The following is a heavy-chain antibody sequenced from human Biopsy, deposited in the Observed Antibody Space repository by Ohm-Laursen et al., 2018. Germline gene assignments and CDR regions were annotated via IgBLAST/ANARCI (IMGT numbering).Heavy chain of an antibody. D-gene: IGHD5-12*01. CDR3: ARGSGYFKLDV. J-gene: IGHJ6*02. CDR1: GESSSGYF. CDR2: INQSGST. V-gene: IGHV4-34*01. Sequence: SDTLSLTCAVNGESSSGYFWNWIRQPPGKGLEWIGEINQSGSTKYNPSLKRRATLSADSPNSQFSLRLTSVTAADTAIYYCARGSGYFKLDVWGQGTTGTVSS.